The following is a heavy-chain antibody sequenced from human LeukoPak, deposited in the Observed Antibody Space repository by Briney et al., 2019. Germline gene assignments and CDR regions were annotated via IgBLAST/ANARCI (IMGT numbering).Heavy chain of an antibody. D-gene: IGHD1-1*01. CDR3: ARPERTPTQSPFDP. Sequence: SETLSLTCAVYGGSFSGYYWSWIRQPPGKGLEWIGSIYYSGSTYYNPSLKSRVTISVDTSKNQFSLKLSSVTAADTAVYYCARPERTPTQSPFDPWGQGTLVTVSS. CDR1: GGSFSGYY. V-gene: IGHV4-34*01. CDR2: IYYSGST. J-gene: IGHJ5*02.